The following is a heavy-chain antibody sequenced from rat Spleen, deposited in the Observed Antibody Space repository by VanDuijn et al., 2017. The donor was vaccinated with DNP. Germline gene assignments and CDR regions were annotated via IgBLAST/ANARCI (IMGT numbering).Heavy chain of an antibody. CDR1: GFIFSNYW. J-gene: IGHJ4*01. Sequence: EVQLVESGGGPVQPGRSLKLSCVASGFIFSNYWMTWIRQAPGKGLEWVASISTGGGNTYYRDSVKGRFTISRDNAKNTQYLQMDSLRSEDTATYYCARHYSELGYVMDAWGQGASVTVSS. CDR2: ISTGGGNT. D-gene: IGHD1-1*01. CDR3: ARHYSELGYVMDA. V-gene: IGHV5-31*01.